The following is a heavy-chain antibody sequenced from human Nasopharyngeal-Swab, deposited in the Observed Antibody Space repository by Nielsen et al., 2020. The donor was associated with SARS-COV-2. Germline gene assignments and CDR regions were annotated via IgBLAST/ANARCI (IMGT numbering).Heavy chain of an antibody. J-gene: IGHJ4*02. CDR2: FDAEDGET. CDR3: TTVAGSYGRFDY. D-gene: IGHD1-26*01. Sequence: AAEKVSCKDSGYSLTELSMHWVGQDPGKGLEGVGGFDAEDGETIYAQKFQGRVTMNEGTSTDTAYMQLNSLTSEDTAVYYCTTVAGSYGRFDYWGQGTLVTVSS. CDR1: GYSLTELS. V-gene: IGHV1-24*01.